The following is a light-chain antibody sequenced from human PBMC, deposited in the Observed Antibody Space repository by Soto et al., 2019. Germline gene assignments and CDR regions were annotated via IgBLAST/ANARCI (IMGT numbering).Light chain of an antibody. CDR2: GAS. J-gene: IGKJ2*01. Sequence: EIVLTQSPGTLSLSPGERATLSCRASQSVSSSYLAWYQQKPGQAPRLLIYGASSRATGIPDRFSDSGSGTEFTLTISRVEPEDFAVYYCQQYGTSPPKYTFGQATKLEIK. CDR1: QSVSSSY. V-gene: IGKV3-20*01. CDR3: QQYGTSPPKYT.